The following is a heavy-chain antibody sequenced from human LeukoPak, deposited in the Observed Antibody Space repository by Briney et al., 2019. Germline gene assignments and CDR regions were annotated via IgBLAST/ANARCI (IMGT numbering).Heavy chain of an antibody. CDR1: GFTVSSNY. CDR3: ARDKERDDSSGYYYYYGMDV. Sequence: GGSLRLFCAASGFTVSSNYMSRVRRDPGGGLVWVSVIFCGGDTYYGDSVKGRFPISRYNSKYTLYPQMNSLRAEDTAVYYCARDKERDDSSGYYYYYGMDVWGQGTTVTVSS. J-gene: IGHJ6*02. CDR2: IFCGGDT. V-gene: IGHV3-53*01. D-gene: IGHD3-22*01.